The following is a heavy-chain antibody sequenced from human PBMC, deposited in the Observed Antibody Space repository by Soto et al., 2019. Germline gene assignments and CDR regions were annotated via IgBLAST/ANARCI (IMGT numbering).Heavy chain of an antibody. CDR3: AKGGKSGSDWAGYYGMDV. CDR1: EYSFSTYW. D-gene: IGHD5-12*01. CDR2: IYPGDSDT. J-gene: IGHJ6*02. V-gene: IGHV5-51*01. Sequence: GESLKISCKGSEYSFSTYWIGWVRQMPGKGLEWMGIIYPGDSDTRYSPSFQGQVTISADKSISTAYPQWGSLKASDTAMYYCAKGGKSGSDWAGYYGMDVWGQGTTVTVSS.